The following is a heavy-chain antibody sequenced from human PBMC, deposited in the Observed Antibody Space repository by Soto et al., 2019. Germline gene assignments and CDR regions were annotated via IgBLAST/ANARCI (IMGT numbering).Heavy chain of an antibody. CDR3: WGTLNYYYYYYGMDV. J-gene: IGHJ6*02. CDR2: ISYDGSNK. D-gene: IGHD1-1*01. CDR1: GFTFSSYG. V-gene: IGHV3-30*03. Sequence: GGSLRLSCAASGFTFSSYGMHWVRQTPGKGLEWVAVISYDGSNKYYADSVKGRFTISRDNSKNTLYLQMNSLRAEDTAVYYCWGTLNYYYYYYGMDVWGQGTTVTVSS.